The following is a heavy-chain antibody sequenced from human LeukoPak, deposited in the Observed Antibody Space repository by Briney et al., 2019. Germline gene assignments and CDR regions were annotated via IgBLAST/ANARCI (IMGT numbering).Heavy chain of an antibody. CDR3: ARDKGYSGYDSLGGYYYGMDV. D-gene: IGHD5-12*01. Sequence: ASVKVPCKASGGTFSSYAIIWVRQAPGQGLEWMGGIIPIFGTANYAQKFQGRVTITADRSTSTAYMELSSLRSEDTAVYYCARDKGYSGYDSLGGYYYGMDVWGKGTTVTVSS. CDR2: IIPIFGTA. CDR1: GGTFSSYA. V-gene: IGHV1-69*06. J-gene: IGHJ6*04.